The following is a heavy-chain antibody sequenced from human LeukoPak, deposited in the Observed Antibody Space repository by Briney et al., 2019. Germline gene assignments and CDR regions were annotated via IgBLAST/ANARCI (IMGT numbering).Heavy chain of an antibody. CDR3: ARDTTAPRDWYFDL. CDR1: GYTFTSYG. Sequence: ASVKVSCKASGYTFTSYGISWVRQAPGQGLEWMGWISAYNGNTNYAQKLQGRVTMTRDTSISTAYMELSRLRSDDTAVYYCARDTTAPRDWYFDLWGRGTLVTVSS. V-gene: IGHV1-18*01. CDR2: ISAYNGNT. J-gene: IGHJ2*01. D-gene: IGHD4-17*01.